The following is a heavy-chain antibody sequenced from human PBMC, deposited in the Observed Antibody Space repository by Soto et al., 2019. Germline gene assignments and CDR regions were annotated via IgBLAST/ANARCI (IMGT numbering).Heavy chain of an antibody. CDR2: ISSNGGST. J-gene: IGHJ4*02. D-gene: IGHD3-9*01. Sequence: GGSLRLSCAASGFTFSSYAMHWVRQAPGKGLEYVSAISSNGGSTYYANSVKGRLTISRDNSKNKRYLKMGSLGAEDMAVYYCAIRYFDWLGEFDYWGQGTLVTVSS. CDR1: GFTFSSYA. CDR3: AIRYFDWLGEFDY. V-gene: IGHV3-64*01.